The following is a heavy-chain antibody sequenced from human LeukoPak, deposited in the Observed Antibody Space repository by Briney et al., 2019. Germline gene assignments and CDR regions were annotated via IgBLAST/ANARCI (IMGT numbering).Heavy chain of an antibody. CDR1: GFTFSSYW. CDR2: IKKNGSEK. Sequence: GGSLRLSCAASGFTFSSYWMSWVRQAPGKGLEWVATIKKNGSEKYYADSVKGRFTISRDNAKNSLYLQMNSLRAEDTAVYYCARDPAVEMATIANEGSFDYWGQGTLVTVSS. CDR3: ARDPAVEMATIANEGSFDY. V-gene: IGHV3-7*01. D-gene: IGHD5-24*01. J-gene: IGHJ4*02.